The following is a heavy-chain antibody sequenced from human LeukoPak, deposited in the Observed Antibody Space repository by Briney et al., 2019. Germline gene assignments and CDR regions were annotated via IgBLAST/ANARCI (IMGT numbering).Heavy chain of an antibody. CDR2: ISGSSGST. D-gene: IGHD4-17*01. CDR3: AREMATTVRGSAFDI. Sequence: GGSLRLSCAASGFTFSSYAMSWVRQAPGKGLEWVSIISGSSGSTYYADSVKGRFTISRDNSKNTLYLQMNSLRAEDTAVYYCAREMATTVRGSAFDIWGQGTMVTVSS. CDR1: GFTFSSYA. V-gene: IGHV3-23*01. J-gene: IGHJ3*02.